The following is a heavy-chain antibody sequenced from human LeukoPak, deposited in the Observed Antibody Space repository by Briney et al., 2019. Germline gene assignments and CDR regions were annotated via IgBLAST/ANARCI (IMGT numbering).Heavy chain of an antibody. CDR2: VIPIFGTA. D-gene: IGHD6-19*01. V-gene: IGHV1-69*01. CDR3: ARGVSRKQWLVQH. J-gene: IGHJ1*01. Sequence: SVKVSCKASGGTFSSYAISWVRQAPGQGLEWMGGVIPIFGTANYAQKFQGRVTITADESTSTAYMELSSLRSEDTAVYYCARGVSRKQWLVQHWGQGTLVTVSS. CDR1: GGTFSSYA.